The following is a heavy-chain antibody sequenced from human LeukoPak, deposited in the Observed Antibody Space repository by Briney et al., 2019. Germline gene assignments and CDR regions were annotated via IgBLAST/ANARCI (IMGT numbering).Heavy chain of an antibody. V-gene: IGHV4-30-2*01. CDR1: GGSISSGGYS. J-gene: IGHJ4*02. CDR3: ARTRSGYFYYFDY. Sequence: PSETLSLTCAVSGGSISSGGYSWSWIRQPPGKGLEWIGYIYHSGSTYYNPSLKSRVTISVDRSKNQFSLKLSSVTAADAAVYYCARTRSGYFYYFDYWGQGTLVTVSS. CDR2: IYHSGST. D-gene: IGHD3-3*01.